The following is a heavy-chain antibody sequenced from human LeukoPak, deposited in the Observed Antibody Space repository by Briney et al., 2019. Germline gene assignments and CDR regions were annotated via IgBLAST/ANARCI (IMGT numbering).Heavy chain of an antibody. Sequence: GSLRLSCAVSGFTISNYGMNWVRRAPGKGLEWVSVISSSGGSTYYAVSVKGRFTVSRDNSKNMLYLQMNSLRAEDTAVYYCAPPFRTIIYPYYWGQGTLVTVSS. CDR3: APPFRTIIYPYY. CDR2: ISSSGGST. CDR1: GFTISNYG. V-gene: IGHV3-23*01. J-gene: IGHJ4*02. D-gene: IGHD2-8*01.